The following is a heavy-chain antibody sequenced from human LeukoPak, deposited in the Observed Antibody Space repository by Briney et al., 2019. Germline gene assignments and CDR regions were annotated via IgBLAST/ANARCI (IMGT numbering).Heavy chain of an antibody. CDR3: AKAEVVTYYYDSSGYYVDY. V-gene: IGHV3-23*01. D-gene: IGHD3-22*01. CDR1: GFTFSSYA. Sequence: GGSLRLPCAASGFTFSSYAMSWVRQAPGKGLEWVSAISGSGGSTYYADSVKGRFTISRDNSKNTLYLQMNSLRAEDTAVYYCAKAEVVTYYYDSSGYYVDYWGQGTLVTVSS. J-gene: IGHJ4*02. CDR2: ISGSGGST.